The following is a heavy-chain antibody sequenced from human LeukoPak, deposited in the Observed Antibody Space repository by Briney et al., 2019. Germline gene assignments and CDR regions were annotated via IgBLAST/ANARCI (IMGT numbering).Heavy chain of an antibody. Sequence: ASVKVSCKTSGYTFTTYGISWLRQAPGQGLEWMGWIGAYNGKTRYTQKFQGRVTMTTDTSTSTAYMELRSLRFDDTAVYYCARAGTAYYYYNYIDVWGKGTTVTVSS. V-gene: IGHV1-18*01. J-gene: IGHJ6*03. CDR1: GYTFTTYG. D-gene: IGHD1-7*01. CDR3: ARAGTAYYYYNYIDV. CDR2: IGAYNGKT.